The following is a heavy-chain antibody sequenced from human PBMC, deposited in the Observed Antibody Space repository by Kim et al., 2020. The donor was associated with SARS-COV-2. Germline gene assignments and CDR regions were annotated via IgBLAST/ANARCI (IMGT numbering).Heavy chain of an antibody. CDR2: IIPIFGTA. D-gene: IGHD6-13*01. CDR1: GGTFSSYA. J-gene: IGHJ4*02. Sequence: SVKVSCKASGGTFSSYAISWVRQAPGQGLEWMGGIIPIFGTANYAQKFQGRVTITADESTSTAYMELSSLRSEDTAVYYCASIAAAGTGHQYYFDYWGQGTLVTVSS. V-gene: IGHV1-69*13. CDR3: ASIAAAGTGHQYYFDY.